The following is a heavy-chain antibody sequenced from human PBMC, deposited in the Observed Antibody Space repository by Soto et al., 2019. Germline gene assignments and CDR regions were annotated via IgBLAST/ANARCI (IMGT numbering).Heavy chain of an antibody. CDR2: ISGSGGST. CDR1: GFTFTSYA. V-gene: IGHV3-23*01. J-gene: IGHJ4*02. D-gene: IGHD5-18*01. Sequence: GGSLRLSCSASGFTFTSYAMNWVRQAPGKGLEWVSAISGSGGSTYYADSVKGRFTISRDNSKNTLYLQMNSLRAEDTAVYYCAKESYVDTAMGGIDYWGQGTLVTVSS. CDR3: AKESYVDTAMGGIDY.